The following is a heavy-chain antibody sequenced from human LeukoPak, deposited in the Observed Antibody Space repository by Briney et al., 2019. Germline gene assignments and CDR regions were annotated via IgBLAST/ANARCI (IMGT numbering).Heavy chain of an antibody. CDR1: GGSISSSNW. CDR2: IYHSGST. Sequence: ATLSLTCAVSGGSISSSNWWSRVRQPPGTGLEWIGEIYHSGSTNYNPSLKSRVTISVNKSKNQFSLKLGSVTAADTAVYYCARDSPSTSGGSDVFDIWGQGTMVTVSS. D-gene: IGHD2-2*01. CDR3: ARDSPSTSGGSDVFDI. J-gene: IGHJ3*02. V-gene: IGHV4-4*02.